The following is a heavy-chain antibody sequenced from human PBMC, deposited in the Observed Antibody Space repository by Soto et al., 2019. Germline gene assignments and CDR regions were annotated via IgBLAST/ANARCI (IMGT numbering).Heavy chain of an antibody. J-gene: IGHJ5*02. Sequence: QLQLQESGPGLVKPSETLSLTCSVSGGSISSSSYFWGWIRQPPGKGLEWIGSIYYSGSTYYNPSLKSRVTVSVDTSKNQFSLKLSSVTAADTAVYYCAIHPSDFCFDPWGPGTLVTVSS. CDR1: GGSISSSSYF. D-gene: IGHD2-21*02. CDR3: AIHPSDFCFDP. CDR2: IYYSGST. V-gene: IGHV4-39*01.